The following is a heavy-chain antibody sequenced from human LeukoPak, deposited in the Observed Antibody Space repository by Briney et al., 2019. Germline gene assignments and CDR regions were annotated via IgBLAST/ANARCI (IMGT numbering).Heavy chain of an antibody. V-gene: IGHV3-30*02. D-gene: IGHD2-15*01. J-gene: IGHJ4*02. CDR3: AKNRGYCSGGSCYADY. CDR1: GFTFSNFG. Sequence: GGSLRLSCAASGFTFSNFGMHWVRQAPGKGLEWVALIRYDGSNKYYADSVKGRFTISRDNSKNTLYLQMNSLRAEDTAVYYCAKNRGYCSGGSCYADYWGQGTLVTVSS. CDR2: IRYDGSNK.